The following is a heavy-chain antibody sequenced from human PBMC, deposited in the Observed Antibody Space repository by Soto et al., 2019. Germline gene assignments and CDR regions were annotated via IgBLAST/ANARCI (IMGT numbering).Heavy chain of an antibody. J-gene: IGHJ6*02. V-gene: IGHV4-59*08. CDR3: ARHAYGSGFYYGMNV. CDR2: IYYTGST. Sequence: QVQLQESGPGLVKPSETLSLTCTVSGGSITSYYWSWIRQPPGKGLEWLGYIYYTGSTNYNPSLNSRVTISLDTSKNQFSLKLSSVTAADTAVYYCARHAYGSGFYYGMNVWGQGTTVTVSS. D-gene: IGHD3-10*01. CDR1: GGSITSYY.